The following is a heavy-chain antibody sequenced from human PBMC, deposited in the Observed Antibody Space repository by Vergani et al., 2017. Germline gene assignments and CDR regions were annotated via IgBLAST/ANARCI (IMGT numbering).Heavy chain of an antibody. CDR3: ARHGTAAGTRLYYFDY. Sequence: QVQLVQSGAEVKKPGASVKVSCKASGYTFTSYGISWVRQAPGQGLEWMGWISAYNGNTNYAQKLQGRVTMTTDTSTSTADMELRSLRSDDPAVYYCARHGTAAGTRLYYFDYWGQGTLVTVSS. D-gene: IGHD6-13*01. V-gene: IGHV1-18*01. CDR2: ISAYNGNT. J-gene: IGHJ4*02. CDR1: GYTFTSYG.